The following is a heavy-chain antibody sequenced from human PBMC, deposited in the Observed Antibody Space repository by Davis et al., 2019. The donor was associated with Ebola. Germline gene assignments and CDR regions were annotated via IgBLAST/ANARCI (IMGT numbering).Heavy chain of an antibody. CDR1: GGSISSYY. CDR3: ARGNYDILTGYPFDY. J-gene: IGHJ4*02. CDR2: IYYSGST. D-gene: IGHD3-9*01. V-gene: IGHV4-59*01. Sequence: MPSETLSLTCTVSGGSISSYYWSWIRQPPGKGLEWIGYIYYSGSTNYNPSLKSRVTISVDTSKNQFSLKLSFVTAADTAVYYCARGNYDILTGYPFDYWGQGTLVTVSS.